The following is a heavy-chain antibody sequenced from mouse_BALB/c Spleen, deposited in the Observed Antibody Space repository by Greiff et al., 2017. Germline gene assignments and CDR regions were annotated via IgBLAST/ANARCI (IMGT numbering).Heavy chain of an antibody. CDR1: GFTFSSYT. J-gene: IGHJ2*01. D-gene: IGHD1-1*01. Sequence: EVQLVESGGGLVKPGGSLKLSCAASGFTFSSYTMSWVRQTPEKRLEWVATISSGGSYTYYPDSVKGRFTISRDNAKNTLYLQMSSLKSEDTAMYYCTRPVTTDFDYWGQGTTLTVSS. CDR2: ISSGGSYT. V-gene: IGHV5-6-4*01. CDR3: TRPVTTDFDY.